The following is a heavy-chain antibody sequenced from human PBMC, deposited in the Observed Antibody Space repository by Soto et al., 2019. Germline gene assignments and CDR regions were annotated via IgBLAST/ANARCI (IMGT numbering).Heavy chain of an antibody. CDR2: IVPLPGTT. Sequence: QVQLVQSGAAVRKPGSSVKVSCKASGGTFTKYAIPWVRQAPRQGLEWMGGIVPLPGTTNYAQKFRGRVTISADESTSTAYLELSSLRSEDTDVYYCESGAGGLGGSSGWPDYALDVWGQGTMVIVSS. CDR3: ESGAGGLGGSSGWPDYALDV. J-gene: IGHJ3*01. V-gene: IGHV1-69*01. D-gene: IGHD6-19*01. CDR1: GGTFTKYA.